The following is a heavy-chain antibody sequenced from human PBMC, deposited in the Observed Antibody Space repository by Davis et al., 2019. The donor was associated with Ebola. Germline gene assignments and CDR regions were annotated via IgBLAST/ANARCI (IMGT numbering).Heavy chain of an antibody. J-gene: IGHJ4*02. CDR3: TSEGCGSSGWYRVEGGDY. CDR2: IRSKANSYAT. D-gene: IGHD6-19*01. Sequence: GESLKISCAASGFTFSGSAMHWVRQPSGQGLEWVGRIRSKANSYATAYAASVKGRFTISRDDSKNTAYLQMNSLKTEDTAVYYCTSEGCGSSGWYRVEGGDYWGQGTLVTVSS. V-gene: IGHV3-73*01. CDR1: GFTFSGSA.